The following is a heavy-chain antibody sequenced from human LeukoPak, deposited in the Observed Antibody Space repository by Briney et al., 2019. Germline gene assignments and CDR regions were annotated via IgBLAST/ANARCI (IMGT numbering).Heavy chain of an antibody. CDR2: INHSGST. V-gene: IGHV4-34*01. J-gene: IGHJ5*02. D-gene: IGHD2-2*01. Sequence: PSETLSLTCAVYGGSFSGYYWSWIRQPPGKGLEWIGEINHSGSTNYNPSLKSRVTISVDTSTNQFSLKLSSVTAADTAVYYCAIHIVVVPAAKKKNWFDPWGQGTLVTVSS. CDR3: AIHIVVVPAAKKKNWFDP. CDR1: GGSFSGYY.